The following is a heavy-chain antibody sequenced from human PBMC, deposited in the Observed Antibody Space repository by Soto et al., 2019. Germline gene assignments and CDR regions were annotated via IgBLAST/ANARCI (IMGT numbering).Heavy chain of an antibody. CDR3: ARDRDIRGYSYGLDY. CDR2: IIPIFGTA. D-gene: IGHD5-18*01. V-gene: IGHV1-69*13. CDR1: GGTFSSYA. Sequence: SVKVSCKASGGTFSSYAISWVRQAPGQGLEWMGGIIPIFGTANYAQKFQGRVTITADESTSTAYVELSSLRSEDTAVYYCARDRDIRGYSYGLDYWGQGTLVTVSS. J-gene: IGHJ4*02.